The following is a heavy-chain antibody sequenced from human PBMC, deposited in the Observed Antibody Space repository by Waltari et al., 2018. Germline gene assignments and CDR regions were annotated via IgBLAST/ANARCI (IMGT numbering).Heavy chain of an antibody. Sequence: QVQLQQWGAGLLKPSETLSLTCAVYGGSFRGYSWSWLRQPPGKGLEWIGEINQSGSTNYNPSLKSRVTISVETSKNQFSLKLSSVTAADTAVYYCARDPHLGVSTAMGNWFDPWGQGTLVTVSS. CDR1: GGSFRGYS. V-gene: IGHV4-34*01. J-gene: IGHJ5*02. CDR2: INQSGST. D-gene: IGHD5-18*01. CDR3: ARDPHLGVSTAMGNWFDP.